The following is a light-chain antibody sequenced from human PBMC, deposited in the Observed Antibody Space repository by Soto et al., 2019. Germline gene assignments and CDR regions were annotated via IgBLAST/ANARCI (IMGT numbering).Light chain of an antibody. V-gene: IGLV1-40*01. Sequence: VLTQPPSVSGAPGQRVTITCTGSSSSIGAGFDVHWFQHFPGTAPKLLIYGTTNRPSGVPDRFSGSKSGASASLAITGLQAEDEADYYCQSYDTSLGGYYVFGTGTKVT. CDR2: GTT. CDR1: SSSIGAGFD. CDR3: QSYDTSLGGYYV. J-gene: IGLJ1*01.